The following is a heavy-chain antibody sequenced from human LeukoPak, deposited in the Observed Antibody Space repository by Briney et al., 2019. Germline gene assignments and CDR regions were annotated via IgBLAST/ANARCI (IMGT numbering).Heavy chain of an antibody. CDR1: GFTFSRYA. Sequence: GGSLTLSCAPSGFTFSRYAMSWVRQAPGKGREWVSAISGSGGSTFYADAVKGRFTISIDNSKNTLYLQMISLRPEDTAVYYCANAAITGTTRGVDPWGQGTLVTVSS. V-gene: IGHV3-23*01. CDR2: ISGSGGST. J-gene: IGHJ5*02. D-gene: IGHD1-14*01. CDR3: ANAAITGTTRGVDP.